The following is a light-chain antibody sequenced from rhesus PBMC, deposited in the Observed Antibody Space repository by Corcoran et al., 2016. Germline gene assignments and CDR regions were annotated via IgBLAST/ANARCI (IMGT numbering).Light chain of an antibody. V-gene: IGKV1-22*01. CDR3: LQYSSMPWT. Sequence: DIQMTQSPSSLSASVGDTVTITCRASQSISSWLDWYQQKPGKAPNLLIYKASILQSGVPSRFSGSGTETDFTLTIISLEPEEFATYYCLQYSSMPWTFGQGTKVEIK. CDR2: KAS. J-gene: IGKJ1*01. CDR1: QSISSW.